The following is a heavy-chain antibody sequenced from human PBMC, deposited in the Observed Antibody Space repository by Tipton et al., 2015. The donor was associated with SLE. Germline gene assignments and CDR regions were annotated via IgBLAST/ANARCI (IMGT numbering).Heavy chain of an antibody. CDR1: GGSISSHY. D-gene: IGHD6-13*01. V-gene: IGHV4-59*11. CDR2: IYYSGST. CDR3: ARGGLAAAGIPPFDY. J-gene: IGHJ4*02. Sequence: TLSLTCTVSGGSISSHYWSWIRQPPGKGLEWIGYIYYSGSTNYNPSLKSRVTISVDRSKNQFSLKLSSVTAADTAVYYCARGGLAAAGIPPFDYWGQGTLVTVSS.